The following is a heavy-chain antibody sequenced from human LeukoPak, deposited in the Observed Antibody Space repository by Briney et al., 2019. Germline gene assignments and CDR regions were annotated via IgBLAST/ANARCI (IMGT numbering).Heavy chain of an antibody. CDR3: ARLTIFGAGDFDS. J-gene: IGHJ4*02. Sequence: GASVKVSCKVSGYTLTELSMHWLRQAPGKGLEWMGGFDPEDGETIYAQKFQGRVTMTEDTSTDTAYTALSSLRSEDTAVYYCARLTIFGAGDFDSWGQGTLVTVSS. V-gene: IGHV1-24*01. D-gene: IGHD3-3*01. CDR1: GYTLTELS. CDR2: FDPEDGET.